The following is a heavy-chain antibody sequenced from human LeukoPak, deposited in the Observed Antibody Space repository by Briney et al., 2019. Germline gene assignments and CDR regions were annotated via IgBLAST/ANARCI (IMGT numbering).Heavy chain of an antibody. V-gene: IGHV3-74*01. CDR2: ISSDGSST. Sequence: GGSLRLSCAASGFTFSDYWMHWVRQAPGEGLVWVSRISSDGSSTTYADSVKGRFTISRDNAKNTLYLQMNSLRAEDTAVYYCVRDRVVTGYWGRGTLVTVSS. CDR3: VRDRVVTGY. D-gene: IGHD4-23*01. CDR1: GFTFSDYW. J-gene: IGHJ4*02.